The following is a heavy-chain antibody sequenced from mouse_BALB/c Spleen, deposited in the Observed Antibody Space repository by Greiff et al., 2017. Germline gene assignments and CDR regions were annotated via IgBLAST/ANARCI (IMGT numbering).Heavy chain of an antibody. V-gene: IGHV1-19*01. J-gene: IGHJ4*01. D-gene: IGHD1-1*01. Sequence: VQLQQSGPELVKPGASVKMSCKASGYTFTDYYMDWVKQSHGESFEWIGRVNPYNGGTSYNQKFKGKATLTVDKSSSTAYMELNSLTSEDSAVYYCARVGYYYGSSYNAMDYWGQGTSVTVSS. CDR2: VNPYNGGT. CDR3: ARVGYYYGSSYNAMDY. CDR1: GYTFTDYY.